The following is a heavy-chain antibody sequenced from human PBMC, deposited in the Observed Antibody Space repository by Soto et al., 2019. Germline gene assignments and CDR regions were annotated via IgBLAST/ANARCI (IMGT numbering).Heavy chain of an antibody. D-gene: IGHD3-10*01. Sequence: PSETLSLTCSVSGASIRSYYWHWIRQPPGKGLEWIGYVYTSDYTRYSSSLKSRVTISVDTSKSQFYLRLNSVTAADTAVYYCAGSAVHPGDFFYYNGMDVWGQGTTVPVPS. CDR2: VYTSDYT. V-gene: IGHV4-59*03. J-gene: IGHJ6*02. CDR3: AGSAVHPGDFFYYNGMDV. CDR1: GASIRSYY.